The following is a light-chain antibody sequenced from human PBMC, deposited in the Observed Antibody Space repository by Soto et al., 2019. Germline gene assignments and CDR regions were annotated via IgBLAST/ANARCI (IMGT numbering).Light chain of an antibody. V-gene: IGLV2-14*01. Sequence: QSVLTQPASVSGSPGQSITISCTGTSSDVGGYNYVSWYQHHPGKAPRLMIYEVRNRPSGVSNRFSGSKSGNTDSLTISGLRAEDEADYYCSSYTTTTTLMVFGGGTTLTVL. CDR2: EVR. CDR1: SSDVGGYNY. CDR3: SSYTTTTTLMV. J-gene: IGLJ2*01.